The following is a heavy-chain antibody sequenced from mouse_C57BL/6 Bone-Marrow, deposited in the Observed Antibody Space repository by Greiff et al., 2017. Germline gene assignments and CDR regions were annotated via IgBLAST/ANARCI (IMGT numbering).Heavy chain of an antibody. CDR1: GYAFTNYL. V-gene: IGHV1-54*01. CDR3: ARRAVYRQFFGYARDY. Sequence: VQLQQSGAELVRPGTSVKVSCKASGYAFTNYLIEWVKQRPGQGLEWIGVINPGSGGTNYNEKFKGKATLTADKSSSTAYMQLSSLTSEDSAVYFCARRAVYRQFFGYARDYWGQGTSVTVSS. D-gene: IGHD2-14*01. CDR2: INPGSGGT. J-gene: IGHJ4*01.